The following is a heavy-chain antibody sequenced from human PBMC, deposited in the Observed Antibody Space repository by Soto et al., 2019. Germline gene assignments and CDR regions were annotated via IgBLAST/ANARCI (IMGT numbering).Heavy chain of an antibody. CDR1: GFTFSSYA. J-gene: IGHJ4*02. Sequence: PGGSLRLSCSASGFTFSSYAMHWVRQAPGKGLEYVSAISSNGGSTYYADSVKGRFTISRDNSKNTLYLQMSSLRAEDTAVYYCVKDHTAMVTSFDYWGQGTLVTVSS. CDR2: ISSNGGST. CDR3: VKDHTAMVTSFDY. V-gene: IGHV3-64D*06. D-gene: IGHD5-18*01.